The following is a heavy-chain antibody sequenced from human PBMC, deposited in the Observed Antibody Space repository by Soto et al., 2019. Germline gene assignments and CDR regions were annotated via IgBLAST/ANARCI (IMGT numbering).Heavy chain of an antibody. CDR3: AVAFYYYYYSIDV. V-gene: IGHV3-33*01. D-gene: IGHD5-12*01. CDR2: IWYAGSNK. CDR1: GFTFSDYA. J-gene: IGHJ6*02. Sequence: GGSLRLSCAASGFTFSDYAMHWVRQAPGKGLEWVAIIWYAGSNKCYADSVKGRFSISRDDSKNTVYLQMNSLRAEDTAVYYCAVAFYYYYYSIDVWGQGTTVTVSS.